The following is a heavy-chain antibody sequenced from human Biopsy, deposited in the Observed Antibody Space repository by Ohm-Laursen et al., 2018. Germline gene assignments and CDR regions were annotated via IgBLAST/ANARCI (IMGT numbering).Heavy chain of an antibody. Sequence: TLSLTCTVSGGSISSYYWSWIRQPPGKGLEWIGYIYYTGSTNYNPSLKSRVTISVDTYTNHLPLRLTSVTAADTAVYYCARHAPSYSGSYWRYFDLWGRGTLVTVSS. CDR3: ARHAPSYSGSYWRYFDL. J-gene: IGHJ2*01. CDR2: IYYTGST. V-gene: IGHV4-59*08. CDR1: GGSISSYY. D-gene: IGHD1-26*01.